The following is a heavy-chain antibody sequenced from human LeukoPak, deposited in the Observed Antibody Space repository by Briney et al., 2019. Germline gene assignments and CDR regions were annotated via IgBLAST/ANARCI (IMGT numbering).Heavy chain of an antibody. D-gene: IGHD2-2*01. Sequence: GASVKVSCKASGYTFTSYYMHWVRQAPGQGLEWMGIINPSGGSTSYAQKFQGRVTMTRDMSTSTVYMELCSLRSEDTAVYYYAREIRSEIVVVPAALRVGAFDIWGQGTMVTVSS. V-gene: IGHV1-46*01. CDR3: AREIRSEIVVVPAALRVGAFDI. CDR2: INPSGGST. J-gene: IGHJ3*02. CDR1: GYTFTSYY.